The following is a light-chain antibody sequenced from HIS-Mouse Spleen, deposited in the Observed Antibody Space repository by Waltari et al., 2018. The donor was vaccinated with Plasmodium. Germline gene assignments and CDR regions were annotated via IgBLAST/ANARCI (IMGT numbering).Light chain of an antibody. Sequence: EIVMTQSPATLSVSPGERATLSCRASQSVSSNLAWYQQKPGQAPRLLIYGASTRATGIPARFSCSGSGTEFTLTISSLQSEDCAVYYCQQYNNWPAWTFGQGTKVEIK. V-gene: IGKV3-15*01. J-gene: IGKJ1*01. CDR3: QQYNNWPAWT. CDR1: QSVSSN. CDR2: GAS.